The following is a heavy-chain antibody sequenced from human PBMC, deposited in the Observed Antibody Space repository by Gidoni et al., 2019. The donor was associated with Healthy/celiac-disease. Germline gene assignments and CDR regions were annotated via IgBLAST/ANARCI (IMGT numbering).Heavy chain of an antibody. Sequence: QVQLQESGPGLVTPSQTLSLTRTFSGGSTSSCGYYWSWIRHHPGKGLEWIGYIYYSGSTYYNPSLKSRVTISVDTSKNQFSLKLSSVTAADTAVYYCARGGASGPEDYYFDYWGQGTLVTVSS. D-gene: IGHD1-26*01. V-gene: IGHV4-31*03. CDR2: IYYSGST. CDR1: GGSTSSCGYY. CDR3: ARGGASGPEDYYFDY. J-gene: IGHJ4*02.